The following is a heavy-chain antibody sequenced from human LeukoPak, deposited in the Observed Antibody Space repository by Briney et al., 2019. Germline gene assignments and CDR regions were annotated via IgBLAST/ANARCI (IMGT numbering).Heavy chain of an antibody. D-gene: IGHD2-2*01. CDR2: IIPIFGTA. J-gene: IGHJ5*02. CDR1: GGTFISYA. V-gene: IGHV1-69*13. Sequence: GASVKVSCKASGGTFISYAISWVRQAPGQGLEWMGGIIPIFGTANYAQKFQGRVTITADESTSTAYMELSSLRSEDTAVYYCAGYCSSTSCYAGQVPARFDPWGQGTLVTVSS. CDR3: AGYCSSTSCYAGQVPARFDP.